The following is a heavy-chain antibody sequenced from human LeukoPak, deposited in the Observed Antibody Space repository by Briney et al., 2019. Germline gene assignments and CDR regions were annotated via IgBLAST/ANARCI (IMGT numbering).Heavy chain of an antibody. CDR3: ARGDSSGYSSFDY. Sequence: SVKVSCKAFGGTFSSYAISWVRQAPGQGPEWMGGIIPIFGTANYAQKFQGRVTITTDESTSTAYMELSSLRSEDTAVYYCARGDSSGYSSFDYWGQGTLVTVSS. CDR1: GGTFSSYA. D-gene: IGHD3-22*01. CDR2: IIPIFGTA. V-gene: IGHV1-69*05. J-gene: IGHJ4*02.